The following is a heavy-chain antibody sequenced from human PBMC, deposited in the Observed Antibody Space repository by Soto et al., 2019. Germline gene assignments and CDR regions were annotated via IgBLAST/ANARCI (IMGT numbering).Heavy chain of an antibody. Sequence: QVQLVETGGGLVNLGGSLRLSCAASGFTFGGHYMSWIRQAPGKGLEWLSYINVINTYTNYADSVKGRFTIPRENVKSSLDLQMNSLRAEDTAVYYCARVQGSGSYQPLDYWGPGTLVTVSS. CDR1: GFTFGGHY. CDR2: INVINTYT. J-gene: IGHJ4*02. CDR3: ARVQGSGSYQPLDY. V-gene: IGHV3-11*06. D-gene: IGHD1-26*01.